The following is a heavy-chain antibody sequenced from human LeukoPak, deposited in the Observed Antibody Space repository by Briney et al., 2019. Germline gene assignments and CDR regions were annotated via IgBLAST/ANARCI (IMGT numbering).Heavy chain of an antibody. V-gene: IGHV4-61*01. J-gene: IGHJ4*02. CDR1: GGSVSSGTYY. CDR3: ARRGGPGRSFDY. D-gene: IGHD3-10*01. CDR2: IYYTGST. Sequence: SETLSLTCTVSGGSVSSGTYYWSWIRQPPGKGLEWIGYIYYTGSTNYNPSLKSRLTISVGTSKNQFSLKLSSVTAADTAVYYCARRGGPGRSFDYWGQGTLVTVSS.